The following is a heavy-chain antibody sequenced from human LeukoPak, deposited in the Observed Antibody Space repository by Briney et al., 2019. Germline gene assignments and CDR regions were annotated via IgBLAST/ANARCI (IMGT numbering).Heavy chain of an antibody. J-gene: IGHJ4*02. D-gene: IGHD2-15*01. CDR3: AKQLGYCSDGSCYFPY. CDR1: GFTFSSSA. V-gene: IGHV3-23*01. CDR2: ISNNGGYT. Sequence: PGRSLRLSCAASGFTFSSSAMSWVCQAPGKGLEWVSAISNNGGYTYYADSVQGRFTISRDNSKSTLCLQMNSLRAEDTAVYYCAKQLGYCSDGSCYFPYWGQGTLVTVSS.